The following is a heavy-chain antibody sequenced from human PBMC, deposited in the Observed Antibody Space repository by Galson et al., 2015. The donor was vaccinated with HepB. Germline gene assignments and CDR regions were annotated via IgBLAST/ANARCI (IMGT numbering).Heavy chain of an antibody. D-gene: IGHD4-17*01. V-gene: IGHV3-66*01. CDR3: ARDGMSLGDLGNNYQYQYGMDV. J-gene: IGHJ6*02. Sequence: SLRLSCAASGFTVSRKYMTWVRQAPGKGLEWVSSIHSDNTAYYADSVKGRFTVSRDTQRNILYLEMNSLRAEDSALYYCARDGMSLGDLGNNYQYQYGMDVWGQGTTVTVSS. CDR2: IHSDNTA. CDR1: GFTVSRKY.